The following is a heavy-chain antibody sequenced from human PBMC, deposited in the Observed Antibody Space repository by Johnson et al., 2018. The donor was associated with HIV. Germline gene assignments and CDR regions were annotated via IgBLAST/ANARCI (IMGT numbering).Heavy chain of an antibody. CDR2: INWKGGSP. CDR3: AKDGGSWSYALDV. D-gene: IGHD3-16*01. CDR1: GFTFSDYY. J-gene: IGHJ3*01. Sequence: EVQLVESGGGVVQPGGSLRFSCAASGFTFSDYYMSWIRQAPGKGLEWVSGINWKGGSPGYADSVKGRFTVSRDNSKNTLYLQMNSLRGEDTAMYYCAKDGGSWSYALDVWGQGTMVSVSS. V-gene: IGHV3-20*04.